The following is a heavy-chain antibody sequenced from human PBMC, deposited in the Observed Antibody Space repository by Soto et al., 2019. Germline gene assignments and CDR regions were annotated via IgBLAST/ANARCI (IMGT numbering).Heavy chain of an antibody. CDR1: GYTFINYG. J-gene: IGHJ4*02. Sequence: QAHLVQSGPEVKKPGASVKVSCKASGYTFINYGVSWVRQAPGQGLEWLGWVSGYNGNTNYAHNVRGRVTMTTDTSTNTAYMELSTLKSDDTAVYYCARDEGSHGFDSWGQGTLVTVSS. CDR2: VSGYNGNT. CDR3: ARDEGSHGFDS. V-gene: IGHV1-18*04. D-gene: IGHD6-13*01.